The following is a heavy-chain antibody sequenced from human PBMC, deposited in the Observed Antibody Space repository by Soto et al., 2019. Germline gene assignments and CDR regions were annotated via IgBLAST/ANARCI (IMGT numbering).Heavy chain of an antibody. V-gene: IGHV5-51*01. CDR1: GYSFTSYW. CDR2: IYPGDSDT. CDR3: ARLSIAAPQPFEGSGRRGRDYYGMDV. J-gene: IGHJ6*02. D-gene: IGHD3-10*01. Sequence: GESLKISCKGSGYSFTSYWIGWVRQMPGKGLEWMGIIYPGDSDTRYSPSFQGQVTISADKSISTAYLQWSSLKASDTAMYYCARLSIAAPQPFEGSGRRGRDYYGMDVWGQGTTVTV.